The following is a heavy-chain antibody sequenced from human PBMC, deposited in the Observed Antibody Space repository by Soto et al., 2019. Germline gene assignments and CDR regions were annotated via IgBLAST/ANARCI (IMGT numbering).Heavy chain of an antibody. D-gene: IGHD5-18*01. CDR1: GFTFSSYG. V-gene: IGHV3-30*18. CDR2: IAYDGSNK. J-gene: IGHJ3*02. CDR3: AKDYPWGDTAMGHDAFDI. Sequence: GGSLSLSCAASGFTFSSYGMHWVRQAPGKGLEWVAVIAYDGSNKYYADSVKGRFTISRDNSKNTLYLQMSSLRDEDTAVYYCAKDYPWGDTAMGHDAFDIWGQGTMVTVSS.